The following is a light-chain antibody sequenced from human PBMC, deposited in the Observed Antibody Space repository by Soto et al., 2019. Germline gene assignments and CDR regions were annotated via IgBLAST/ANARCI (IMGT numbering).Light chain of an antibody. J-gene: IGLJ1*01. CDR2: DAS. Sequence: HELTQPPSVSVAPGQTARITCGGDKIGSKIVHWYRQRPGQAPVAVVFDASDRPSGIPDRISASRSGDKATLTISRVDAGDEADYYCKVWASTDEFFVFGSGTKVTVL. CDR1: KIGSKI. CDR3: KVWASTDEFFV. V-gene: IGLV3-21*02.